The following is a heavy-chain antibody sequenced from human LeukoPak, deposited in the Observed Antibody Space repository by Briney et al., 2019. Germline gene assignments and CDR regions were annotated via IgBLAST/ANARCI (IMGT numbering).Heavy chain of an antibody. J-gene: IGHJ3*02. CDR1: GYTFTSYD. CDR2: MNPNSGNT. CDR3: ARSRHDYDSRQGAFDI. Sequence: ASVKVSCKASGYTFTSYDINWVRQATGQGLEWMGWMNPNSGNTGYAQKFQGRVTITRNTSISTAYMELSSLRSEDTAVYYCARSRHDYDSRQGAFDIWGQGTMVTVSS. V-gene: IGHV1-8*03. D-gene: IGHD3-16*01.